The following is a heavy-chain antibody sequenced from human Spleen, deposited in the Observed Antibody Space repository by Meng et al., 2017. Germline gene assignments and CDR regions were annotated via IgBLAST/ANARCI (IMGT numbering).Heavy chain of an antibody. D-gene: IGHD3-16*02. Sequence: GESLKISCAASGFTFSSYAMSWVRQAPGKGLEWVSAISGSGGSTYYADSVKGRFTISRDNSKNTLYLQMNSLRAEDTAVYYCARGPIELDAFDIWGQGTMVTVSS. J-gene: IGHJ3*02. CDR2: ISGSGGST. CDR1: GFTFSSYA. CDR3: ARGPIELDAFDI. V-gene: IGHV3-23*01.